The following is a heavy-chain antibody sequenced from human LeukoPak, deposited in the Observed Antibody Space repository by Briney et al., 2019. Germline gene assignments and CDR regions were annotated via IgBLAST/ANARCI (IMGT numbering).Heavy chain of an antibody. CDR3: AKDRASPTAYYDSSGYYSYFDY. V-gene: IGHV3-23*01. Sequence: PGGSLRLSCAASGFTFSSYAMSWVRQAPGKGLEWVSAISGSGGSTYYADSVKGRFTISRDNSKNTLYLQMNSLRAEDTAVYYCAKDRASPTAYYDSSGYYSYFDYWGQGTLVTVSS. D-gene: IGHD3-22*01. CDR2: ISGSGGST. CDR1: GFTFSSYA. J-gene: IGHJ4*02.